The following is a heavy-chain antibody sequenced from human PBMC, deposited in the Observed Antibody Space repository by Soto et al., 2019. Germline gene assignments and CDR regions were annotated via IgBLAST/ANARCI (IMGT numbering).Heavy chain of an antibody. D-gene: IGHD2-15*01. CDR1: GGSISDNW. J-gene: IGHJ4*02. V-gene: IGHV4-4*02. CDR2: IYHSGTT. Sequence: QVQLQESGPGLVKPSGTLSLTCAVAGGSISDNWWSWVRQAPGKGLEWIGEIYHSGTTYYNPSLKGRVIIMVEKSASQISLTLSSVTAADTAVYYCARHVAVPRTRGFDYWGQGALVAVSS. CDR3: ARHVAVPRTRGFDY.